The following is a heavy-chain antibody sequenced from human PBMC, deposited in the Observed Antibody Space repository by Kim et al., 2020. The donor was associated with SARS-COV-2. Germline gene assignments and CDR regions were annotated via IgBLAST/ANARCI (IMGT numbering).Heavy chain of an antibody. Sequence: SETLSLTCTVSGGSISSYYWNWIRQPPGKGLEWIGVIYYSGSTNYNPSLKSRVTISVDTSKNQFSLKLSSVTAADTAVYYCASSTLEGSSRRPKYYYYYYYMDVWGKGTTVTVSS. J-gene: IGHJ6*03. V-gene: IGHV4-59*01. CDR2: IYYSGST. CDR3: ASSTLEGSSRRPKYYYYYYYMDV. D-gene: IGHD6-13*01. CDR1: GGSISSYY.